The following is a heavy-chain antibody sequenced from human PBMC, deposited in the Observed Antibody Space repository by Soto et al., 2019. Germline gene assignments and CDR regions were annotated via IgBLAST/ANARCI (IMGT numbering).Heavy chain of an antibody. J-gene: IGHJ5*01. CDR3: AIGPHVYRYGDS. D-gene: IGHD5-18*01. CDR1: GFTSSYF. CDR2: INSDGSST. V-gene: IGHV3-74*01. Sequence: EVQLVESGGGLVQPGGSLRLSCAASGFTSSYFHWVRQPPGKGFVWVSRINSDGSSTSYADSVKGRFTISRDNAKNTLYLQMDSLRAEDTAVYYCAIGPHVYRYGDSWGQGTLVTVSS.